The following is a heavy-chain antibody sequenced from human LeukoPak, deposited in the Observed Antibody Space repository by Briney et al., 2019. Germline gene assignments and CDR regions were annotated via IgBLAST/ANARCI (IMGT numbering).Heavy chain of an antibody. D-gene: IGHD4-17*01. CDR1: GGSISNYY. CDR3: ARVGSAVTTDFDY. J-gene: IGHJ4*02. V-gene: IGHV4-59*01. Sequence: SETLSLTCTVSGGSISNYYWSWIRQPPGKGLEWTGYIYYSGITNYNPSLKSRVTVSVDTSKNQFSLKLSSVTAADTAVYYCARVGSAVTTDFDYWGQGTLVTVSS. CDR2: IYYSGIT.